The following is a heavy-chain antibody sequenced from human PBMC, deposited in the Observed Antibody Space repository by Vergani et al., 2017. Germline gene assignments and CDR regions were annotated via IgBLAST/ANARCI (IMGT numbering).Heavy chain of an antibody. D-gene: IGHD6-19*01. CDR3: GRKLAGPSFDC. CDR2: IFSNDEK. V-gene: IGHV2-26*01. J-gene: IGHJ4*02. Sequence: QVTLKESGPVLVKPTETLTLTCTVSGISLRNPRMGVSWIRQPPGKALEWLAHIFSNDEKYYSASLKSRLTISKDTSKSQVVLTMTNMDPVDTATYYCGRKLAGPSFDCWGQGALVTVSS. CDR1: GISLRNPRMG.